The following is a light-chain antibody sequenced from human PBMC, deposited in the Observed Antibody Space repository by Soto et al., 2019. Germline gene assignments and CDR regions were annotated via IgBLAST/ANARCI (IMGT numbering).Light chain of an antibody. V-gene: IGLV2-23*02. Sequence: QSMLTQPASVSGSPGQSITISCTGTSNDIGHYDLVSWFQHHPGKAPQVIIYQVTKRPSGVSDRFSGSRSGNTASLTISGLQTEDEADYYCCSYAGTSTFVFGIGTKLTVL. CDR1: SNDIGHYDL. CDR3: CSYAGTSTFV. CDR2: QVT. J-gene: IGLJ1*01.